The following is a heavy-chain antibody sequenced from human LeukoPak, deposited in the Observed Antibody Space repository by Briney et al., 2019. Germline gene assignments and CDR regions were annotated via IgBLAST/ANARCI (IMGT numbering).Heavy chain of an antibody. CDR3: ARGRQNSGSYSDAFDI. J-gene: IGHJ3*02. V-gene: IGHV3-21*01. Sequence: PGRSLRLSCSASGFTFSRSSMHWVRQAPGKGLQWVSSISTSSIYIYYADSLKGRFTISRDNAKNSLFLQMNSLRAEDTAVYYCARGRQNSGSYSDAFDIWGRGTMVTVSS. D-gene: IGHD1-26*01. CDR1: GFTFSRSS. CDR2: ISTSSIYI.